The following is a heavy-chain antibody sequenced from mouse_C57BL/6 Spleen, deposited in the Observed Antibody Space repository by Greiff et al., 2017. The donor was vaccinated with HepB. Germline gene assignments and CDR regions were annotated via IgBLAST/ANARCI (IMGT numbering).Heavy chain of an antibody. J-gene: IGHJ3*01. Sequence: EVNVVESGGGLVKPGGSLKLSCAASGFTFSSYAMSWVRQTPEKRLEWVATISDGGSYTYYPDNVKGRFTISRDNAKNNLYLQMSHLKSEDTAMYYCARDERNYERAWFAYWGQGTLVTVSA. D-gene: IGHD2-4*01. CDR1: GFTFSSYA. CDR3: ARDERNYERAWFAY. V-gene: IGHV5-4*01. CDR2: ISDGGSYT.